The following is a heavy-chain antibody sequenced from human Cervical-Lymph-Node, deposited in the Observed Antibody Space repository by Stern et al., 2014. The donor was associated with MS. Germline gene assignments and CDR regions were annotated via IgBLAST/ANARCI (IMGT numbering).Heavy chain of an antibody. Sequence: EMKLEESGGGLVKPGGSLRLSCAASGFTFSSYSMHWVRQAPGKGLEWVASISSGGSYIYYADSLKGRFTISRDNAKNSLYLQMNSLRAEDTAVYYCARGRGGNYRYYFDYWGQGTLVTVSS. CDR3: ARGRGGNYRYYFDY. V-gene: IGHV3-21*01. CDR2: ISSGGSYI. J-gene: IGHJ4*02. CDR1: GFTFSSYS. D-gene: IGHD4-23*01.